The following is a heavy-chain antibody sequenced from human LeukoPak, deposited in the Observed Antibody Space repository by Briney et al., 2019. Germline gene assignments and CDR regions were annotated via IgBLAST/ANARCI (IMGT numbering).Heavy chain of an antibody. CDR3: ARHDPYSGSCLDY. J-gene: IGHJ4*02. V-gene: IGHV4-39*01. CDR1: GGSISNSHYY. CDR2: IYYSGTT. D-gene: IGHD1-26*01. Sequence: KSSETLSLTCSVSGGSISNSHYYWGWIRQAPGKGLEWMGSIYYSGTTYYNPSLKSRVTISADTSKNQFSLSLTSVTAADTAVYHCARHDPYSGSCLDYWGQGTLVTVSS.